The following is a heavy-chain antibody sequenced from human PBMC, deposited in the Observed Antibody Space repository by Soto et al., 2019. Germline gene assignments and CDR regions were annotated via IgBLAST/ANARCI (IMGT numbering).Heavy chain of an antibody. CDR3: VRAPTYSFDSGEV. CDR1: GGSVSSGGYY. J-gene: IGHJ4*02. CDR2: IYFNGST. V-gene: IGHV4-31*03. Sequence: VQLQESGPGLVKPSQTLSLTCTVSGGSVSSGGYYWTWIRQDPGKGLEWIGHIYFNGSTFYNPSLNSRVSISVDRSKNQFSLRLSSVTAADRAVYYCVRAPTYSFDSGEVWGQGTLVAVSS. D-gene: IGHD3-22*01.